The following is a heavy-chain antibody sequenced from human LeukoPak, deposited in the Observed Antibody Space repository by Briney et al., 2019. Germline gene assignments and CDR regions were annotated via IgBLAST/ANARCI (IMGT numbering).Heavy chain of an antibody. Sequence: GASVKVSCKASGYTFTSYDINWVRQATGQGLEWMGWMNPNSGNTGYAQKFQGRVTMTRNTSISTAYMELSSLRSEDTAVYYCAREYYDFWSGYYFAGWFDPWGQGTLVTVSS. CDR1: GYTFTSYD. CDR2: MNPNSGNT. D-gene: IGHD3-3*01. CDR3: AREYYDFWSGYYFAGWFDP. J-gene: IGHJ5*02. V-gene: IGHV1-8*01.